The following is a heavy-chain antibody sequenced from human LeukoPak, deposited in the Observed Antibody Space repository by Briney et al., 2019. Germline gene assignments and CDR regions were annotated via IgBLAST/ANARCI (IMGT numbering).Heavy chain of an antibody. D-gene: IGHD2-2*01. V-gene: IGHV3-21*01. J-gene: IGHJ4*02. CDR3: ARRITVDIVVVPAATCPFDY. CDR1: KFSLSSYG. CDR2: ISSSSSYI. Sequence: GGSLRLSCAATKFSLSSYGIHWVRQAPGKGLEWVSSISSSSSYIYYADSVKGRFTISRDNAKNSLYLQMNSLRAEDTAVYYCARRITVDIVVVPAATCPFDYWGQGTLVTVSS.